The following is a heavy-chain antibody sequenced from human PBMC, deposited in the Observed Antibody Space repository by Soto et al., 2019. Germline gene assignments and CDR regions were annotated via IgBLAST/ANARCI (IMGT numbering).Heavy chain of an antibody. V-gene: IGHV1-69*01. CDR3: ARDVEVAGTKRWFDS. CDR1: GGTFSSYA. J-gene: IGHJ5*01. CDR2: IIPIFGTA. Sequence: QVQLVQSGADVKKPGSSVKVSCKVSGGTFSSYAINWVRQAPGQGLEWMGGIIPIFGTANYAQKFQDRVTISADGSTSTAYVEVSSLRSEDTVMYYCARDVEVAGTKRWFDSWGQGTLVTVSS. D-gene: IGHD6-19*01.